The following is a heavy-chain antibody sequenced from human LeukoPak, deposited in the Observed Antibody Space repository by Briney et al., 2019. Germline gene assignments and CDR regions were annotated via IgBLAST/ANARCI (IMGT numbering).Heavy chain of an antibody. V-gene: IGHV3-74*01. CDR3: ARDADDHGPLIDY. D-gene: IGHD1-14*01. J-gene: IGHJ4*02. CDR2: INNDGSAT. Sequence: GGSLRLSCAASGFTLSSYWMLCSRQAPGEGLVGGSRINNDGSATSYADSVMGRFTISRDNAKNTLYLQLSSLRVEDTAIYYCARDADDHGPLIDYWGQGSLVTVSS. CDR1: GFTLSSYW.